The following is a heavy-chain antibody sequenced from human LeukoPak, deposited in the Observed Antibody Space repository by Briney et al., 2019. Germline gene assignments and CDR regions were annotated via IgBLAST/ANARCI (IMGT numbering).Heavy chain of an antibody. CDR3: AKGRAVAGPLYH. J-gene: IGHJ5*02. CDR1: GFTFSSYA. Sequence: GGSLRLSCAASGFTFSSYAMSWVRQAPGRGLEWVSAISGSGGSTYYADSVKGRFTISRDNSKNTLYLQMNSLRAEDAAVYYCAKGRAVAGPLYHWGQGTLVTVSS. V-gene: IGHV3-23*01. CDR2: ISGSGGST. D-gene: IGHD6-19*01.